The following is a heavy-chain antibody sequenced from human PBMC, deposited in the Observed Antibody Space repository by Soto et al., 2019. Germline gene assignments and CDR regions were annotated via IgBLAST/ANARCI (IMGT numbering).Heavy chain of an antibody. CDR3: ARDEDQTGAYPEDFYHY. J-gene: IGHJ4*02. D-gene: IGHD4-17*01. Sequence: EVQLVDSGGGLVQPGGSLRLSCAASGFTFSNYWMSWVRQAPGKGLEWVANIKQDGSKEYYVDSVKGRFTISRDNARNSLYLQMNSLAAEETAVYYCARDEDQTGAYPEDFYHYWGQGTLVSVSS. V-gene: IGHV3-7*01. CDR1: GFTFSNYW. CDR2: IKQDGSKE.